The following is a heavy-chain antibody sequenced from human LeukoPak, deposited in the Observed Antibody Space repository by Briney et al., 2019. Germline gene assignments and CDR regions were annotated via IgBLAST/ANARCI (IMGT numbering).Heavy chain of an antibody. CDR1: GDSLTTHP. CDR3: SRLAKCDGNCYSFDL. Sequence: SETLSLTCTVSGDSLTTHPWSWVRQISGKGLDYIGFIDSNGNTNYNPSLKTRVIISSDTSTNQISLTLNSVAAADTAVYYCSRLAKCDGNCYSFDLWGQGMLVTVSS. J-gene: IGHJ4*02. D-gene: IGHD2-15*01. V-gene: IGHV4-59*11. CDR2: IDSNGNT.